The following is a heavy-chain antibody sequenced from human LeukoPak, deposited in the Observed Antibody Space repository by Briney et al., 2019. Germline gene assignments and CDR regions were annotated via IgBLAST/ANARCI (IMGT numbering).Heavy chain of an antibody. CDR3: AREVLWFGETKSYYFDY. J-gene: IGHJ4*02. CDR2: IYHSGST. Sequence: SETLSLTCTVSGGSISRGGYSWSWIRQPPGKGLEWIGYIYHSGSTYYNPSLKSRVTISVDRSKNQFSLKLSSVTAADTAVYYCAREVLWFGETKSYYFDYWGQGTLVTVSS. D-gene: IGHD3-10*01. V-gene: IGHV4-30-2*01. CDR1: GGSISRGGYS.